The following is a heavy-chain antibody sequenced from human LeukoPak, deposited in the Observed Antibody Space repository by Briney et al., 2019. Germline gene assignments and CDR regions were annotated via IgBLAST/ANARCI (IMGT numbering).Heavy chain of an antibody. CDR3: ARASGYSYGPRFDY. D-gene: IGHD5-18*01. Sequence: SSETLSLTCTVSGGSISSYYWSWIRQPPGKGLEWIGYIYYSGSTNYNPSLKSRVTISVDTSKNQFSLKLSSVTAADTAVYYCARASGYSYGPRFDYWGQGTLVTVSS. CDR2: IYYSGST. J-gene: IGHJ4*02. CDR1: GGSISSYY. V-gene: IGHV4-59*01.